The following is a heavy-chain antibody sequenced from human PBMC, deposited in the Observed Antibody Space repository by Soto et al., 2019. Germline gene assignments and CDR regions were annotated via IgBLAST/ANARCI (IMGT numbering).Heavy chain of an antibody. CDR1: GGSFSGYY. CDR2: INHSGST. Sequence: QVQLQQWGAGLLKPWETLSLTCAVYGGSFSGYYWSWIRQPPGKGLEWIGEINHSGSTNYNPSLKSRVTISVDTSKNQFSLKLSSVTAADTAVYYCARRTYYYGSGSYRPEYYFDYWGQGTLVTVSS. V-gene: IGHV4-34*01. D-gene: IGHD3-10*01. J-gene: IGHJ4*02. CDR3: ARRTYYYGSGSYRPEYYFDY.